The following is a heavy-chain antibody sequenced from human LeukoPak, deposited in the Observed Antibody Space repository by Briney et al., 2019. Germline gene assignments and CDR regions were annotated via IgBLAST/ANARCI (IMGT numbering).Heavy chain of an antibody. J-gene: IGHJ2*01. Sequence: PSETLSLTCAVSGYSISSGYYWGWIRQPPGKGLEWIGSIYHSGSTYYNPSLKSRVTISVDTPKNQFSLKLSSVTAADTAVYYCARHHLPPVANWYFDLWGRGTLVTVSS. CDR3: ARHHLPPVANWYFDL. V-gene: IGHV4-38-2*01. CDR1: GYSISSGYY. D-gene: IGHD1-14*01. CDR2: IYHSGST.